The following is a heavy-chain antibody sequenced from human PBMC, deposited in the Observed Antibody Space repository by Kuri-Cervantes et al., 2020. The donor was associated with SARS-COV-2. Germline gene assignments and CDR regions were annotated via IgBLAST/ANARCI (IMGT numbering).Heavy chain of an antibody. D-gene: IGHD3-10*01. CDR3: ARVLWFGDPPDY. CDR2: ISYDGSNK. Sequence: GESLKISCAASGFTFSSYAMRWVRQAPGKGLEWVAVISYDGSNKYYADSVKGRFTISRDNSKNTLYLQMNSLRAEDTAVYYCARVLWFGDPPDYWGQGTLVTVSS. V-gene: IGHV3-30-3*01. CDR1: GFTFSSYA. J-gene: IGHJ4*02.